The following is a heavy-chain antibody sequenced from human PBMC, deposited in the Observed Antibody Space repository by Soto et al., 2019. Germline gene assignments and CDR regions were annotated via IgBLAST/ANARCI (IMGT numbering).Heavy chain of an antibody. CDR3: ASDLGYCTNGVCYGNWFDP. CDR1: GGSISSSSYY. V-gene: IGHV4-39*01. Sequence: QLQLQESGPGLVKPSETLSLTCTVSGGSISSSSYYWGWIRQPPGKGLEWIGSIYYSGSTYYNPSLKRRVTISVDTSKNQFSLKLSSVTAADTAVYYCASDLGYCTNGVCYGNWFDPWGQGTLVTVSS. CDR2: IYYSGST. J-gene: IGHJ5*02. D-gene: IGHD2-8*01.